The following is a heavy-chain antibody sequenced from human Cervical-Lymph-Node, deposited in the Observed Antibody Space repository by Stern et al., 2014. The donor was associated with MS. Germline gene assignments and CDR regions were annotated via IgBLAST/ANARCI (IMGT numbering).Heavy chain of an antibody. CDR2: VNPNSGGP. V-gene: IGHV1-2*02. J-gene: IGHJ6*02. CDR1: GYTFTGYY. CDR3: ARAPPESDCSSTSCYSYYGMDV. D-gene: IGHD2-2*01. Sequence: QVQLVQSGAEVKKPGASVKVSCKASGYTFTGYYMHWVRQAPGHGLEWMGRVNPNSGGPNYAQKFQGRVTMTRDTSISTAYMELSRLRSDDTAVYYCARAPPESDCSSTSCYSYYGMDVWGQGTTVTVSS.